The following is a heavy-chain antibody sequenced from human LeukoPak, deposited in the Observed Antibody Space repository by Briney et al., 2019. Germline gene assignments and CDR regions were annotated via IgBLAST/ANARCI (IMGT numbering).Heavy chain of an antibody. CDR2: INDDGSST. D-gene: IGHD1/OR15-1a*01. J-gene: IGHJ4*02. Sequence: GGSLTLSCAASGFTFSSYYMHWLRQAPGKGLVWVSRINDDGSSTNYADSVKGRFTISRDNAKNTLHRQMNSLRAEDTTVYYCARVDWNIDSWGQGTLVTVSS. CDR1: GFTFSSYY. CDR3: ARVDWNIDS. V-gene: IGHV3-74*01.